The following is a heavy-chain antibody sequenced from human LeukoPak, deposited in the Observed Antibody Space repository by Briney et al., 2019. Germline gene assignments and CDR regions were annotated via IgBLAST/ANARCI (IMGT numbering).Heavy chain of an antibody. CDR1: GLIISDYY. J-gene: IGHJ4*02. CDR3: VTVSGYDFGAEGHYYFDY. D-gene: IGHD5-12*01. Sequence: GGSLRLSCAASGLIISDYYISWIRQAPGKGLEWVSNISEGGTTIYSDSVKGRFTISRDNAKNSVYLQMNSLRAEDTAVYFCVTVSGYDFGAEGHYYFDYWGQGTLVSVTS. CDR2: ISEGGTT. V-gene: IGHV3-11*01.